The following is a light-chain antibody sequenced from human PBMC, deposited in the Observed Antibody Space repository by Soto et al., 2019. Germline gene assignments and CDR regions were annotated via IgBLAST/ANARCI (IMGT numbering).Light chain of an antibody. CDR2: AAS. J-gene: IGKJ1*01. V-gene: IGKV1-16*02. CDR1: QGITNY. Sequence: DIQMTQAPSSLSVSVGDRVTITCRASQGITNYLAWFQQKPAKAPKSLFYAASSLQSGVPSKFSGSGSGKDFTLTISSLQHEDFATYYCQQYNSYPWTSGQGTKVEIK. CDR3: QQYNSYPWT.